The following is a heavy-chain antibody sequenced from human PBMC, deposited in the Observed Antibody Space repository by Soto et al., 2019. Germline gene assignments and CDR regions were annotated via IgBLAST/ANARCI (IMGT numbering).Heavy chain of an antibody. CDR3: ARVLDILTGRGNYYYYGMDV. V-gene: IGHV1-18*04. J-gene: IGHJ6*02. D-gene: IGHD3-9*01. Sequence: QVQLVQSGAEVKKPGASVKVSCKASGYTFTSYGISWVRQAPGQGREWMGWISAYNGNTNYAQKLHGRVTMTTDTSTSTAYMELRSLRSDDTAVYYCARVLDILTGRGNYYYYGMDVWGQGTTVTVSS. CDR2: ISAYNGNT. CDR1: GYTFTSYG.